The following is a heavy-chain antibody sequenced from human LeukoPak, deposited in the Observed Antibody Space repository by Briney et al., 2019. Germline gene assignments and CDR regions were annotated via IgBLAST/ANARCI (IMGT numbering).Heavy chain of an antibody. D-gene: IGHD2-15*01. CDR1: GGSVSSGSYY. CDR2: IYYSGST. CDR3: ARTPWASHFDY. Sequence: SETLSLTCTVSGGSVSSGSYYWSWIRQPPGKGLEWIGYIYYSGSTNYNPSLRSRVTISVDTSKNQFSLKLSSVTAADTAVYYCARTPWASHFDYWGQGTLVTVSS. J-gene: IGHJ4*02. V-gene: IGHV4-61*01.